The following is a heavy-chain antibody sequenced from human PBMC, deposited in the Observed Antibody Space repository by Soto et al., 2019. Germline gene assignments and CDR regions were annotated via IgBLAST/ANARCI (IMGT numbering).Heavy chain of an antibody. CDR3: AREQITMIVVLIVGHAFDI. V-gene: IGHV1-69*01. CDR1: GGTFSSYA. CDR2: IIPIFGKA. Sequence: QVQLVQSGAEVKKPGSSVKVSCKASGGTFSSYAISWVRQAPGQGLEWMGGIIPIFGKANYAQKFQGRVTIIADESTSTAYMELSTLRTEDTAVYHCAREQITMIVVLIVGHAFDIWGQGTMVTVSS. J-gene: IGHJ3*02. D-gene: IGHD3-22*01.